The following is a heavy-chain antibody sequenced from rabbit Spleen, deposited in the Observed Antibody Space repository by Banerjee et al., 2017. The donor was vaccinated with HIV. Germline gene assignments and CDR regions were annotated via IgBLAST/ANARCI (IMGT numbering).Heavy chain of an antibody. Sequence: QEQLEESGGDLVKPEGSLTLTCTASGFSFSSSYWICWVRQAPGKGLEWIACIYAGSSGSTYYASWAKGRFTISKTSSTTVTLQMTSLTAADTATYFCVRQWVSSSGYPGLWGPGTLVTVS. CDR3: VRQWVSSSGYPGL. CDR2: IYAGSSGST. D-gene: IGHD1-1*01. V-gene: IGHV1S45*01. J-gene: IGHJ6*01. CDR1: GFSFSSSYW.